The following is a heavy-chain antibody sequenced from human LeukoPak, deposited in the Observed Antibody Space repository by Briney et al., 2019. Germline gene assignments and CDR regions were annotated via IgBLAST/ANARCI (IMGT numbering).Heavy chain of an antibody. V-gene: IGHV3-23*01. CDR1: GFTFSTYA. Sequence: GGSLRLSCAASGFTFSTYAMGWVRQAPGKGLEWVSGISKTGGSTYYADSVKGRFTISRDNSKNTLYLQMNSLRAEDTAVYYCAKDRPDLLGDVRPAGRSFFDYWGQGTLVTVSS. CDR2: ISKTGGST. J-gene: IGHJ4*02. CDR3: AKDRPDLLGDVRPAGRSFFDY. D-gene: IGHD1-14*01.